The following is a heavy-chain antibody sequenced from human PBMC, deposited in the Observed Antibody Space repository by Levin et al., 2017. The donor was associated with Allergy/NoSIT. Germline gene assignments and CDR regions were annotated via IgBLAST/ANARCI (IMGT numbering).Heavy chain of an antibody. Sequence: PGESLKISCAASGFTFSTYNMNWVRQAPGKGLEWISYISSRSTTIYYADSVRGRFTTSRDNAENSLFLQMDSLRDEDTAVYYCARDTQLLGHSGFDLDCWGQGTLVTVSS. CDR2: ISSRSTTI. V-gene: IGHV3-48*02. J-gene: IGHJ4*02. D-gene: IGHD5-12*01. CDR3: ARDTQLLGHSGFDLDC. CDR1: GFTFSTYN.